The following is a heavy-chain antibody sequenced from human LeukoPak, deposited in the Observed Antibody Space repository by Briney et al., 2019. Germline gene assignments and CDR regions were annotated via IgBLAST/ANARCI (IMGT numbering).Heavy chain of an antibody. CDR2: IYPGDSDT. J-gene: IGHJ6*02. V-gene: IGHV5-51*01. CDR3: ARSPDSGTTYAMDV. D-gene: IGHD1-1*01. CDR1: GYIFTNYL. Sequence: GESLKISCKGSGYIFTNYLIGWVRQMPGEGLALMGIIYPGDSDTRYSPSFQGQVTISADKSISTAYLQWSSLKASDTAMYYCARSPDSGTTYAMDVWGQGSTVTVSS.